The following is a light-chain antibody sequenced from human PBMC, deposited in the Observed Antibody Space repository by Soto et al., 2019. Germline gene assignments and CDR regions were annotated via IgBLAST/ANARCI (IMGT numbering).Light chain of an antibody. CDR3: QQSYNSPL. J-gene: IGKJ5*01. CDR2: AAS. Sequence: DIQMTQSPSSLSASVGDRVTITCRASQSIGRYLNWYQQKPGKAPNFLIYAASSLQSGVPSRFSGSGSGTDFTLTISSLQPEDFGTYYCQQSYNSPLFGQGTRLEIK. V-gene: IGKV1-39*01. CDR1: QSIGRY.